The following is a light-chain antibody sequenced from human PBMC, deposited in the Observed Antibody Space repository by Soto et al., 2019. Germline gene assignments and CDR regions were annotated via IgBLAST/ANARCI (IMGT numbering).Light chain of an antibody. CDR1: SSDVGGYNY. Sequence: QSALTQPPSASGSPGQSVTISCTGTSSDVGGYNYVSWYQQHPGKAPRLMIYEVTKRPSGVPDRFFGSKSGNTASLTVSGLQAEDEADYYCSSYAATNKLLFGGGTQLTVL. CDR3: SSYAATNKLL. CDR2: EVT. J-gene: IGLJ3*02. V-gene: IGLV2-8*01.